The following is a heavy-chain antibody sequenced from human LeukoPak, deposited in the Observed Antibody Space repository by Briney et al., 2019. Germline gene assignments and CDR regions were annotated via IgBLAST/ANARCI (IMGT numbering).Heavy chain of an antibody. CDR2: INHSGST. Sequence: SETLSLICAVYGGSFSGYYWSWIRQPPGKGLEWIGEINHSGSTNYNPSLKSRVTISVDTSKNQFSLKLSSVTAADTAVYYCARQSEAMVRGVIIRYYYYYMDVWGKGTTVTVSS. D-gene: IGHD3-10*01. J-gene: IGHJ6*03. CDR1: GGSFSGYY. V-gene: IGHV4-34*01. CDR3: ARQSEAMVRGVIIRYYYYYMDV.